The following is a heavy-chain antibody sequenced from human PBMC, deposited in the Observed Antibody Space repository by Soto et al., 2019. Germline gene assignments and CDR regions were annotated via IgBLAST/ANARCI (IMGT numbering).Heavy chain of an antibody. CDR1: GFTFSSYA. CDR3: ARAPSGAVAGTGDY. J-gene: IGHJ4*02. D-gene: IGHD6-19*01. CDR2: ISYDGSNK. V-gene: IGHV3-30-3*01. Sequence: QVQLVESGGGVVQPWRSLRLSCAASGFTFSSYAMHWVRQAPGKGLEWVAVISYDGSNKYYADSVKGRFTISRDNSKNTLYLQMNSLRAEDTAVYYCARAPSGAVAGTGDYWGQGTLVTVSS.